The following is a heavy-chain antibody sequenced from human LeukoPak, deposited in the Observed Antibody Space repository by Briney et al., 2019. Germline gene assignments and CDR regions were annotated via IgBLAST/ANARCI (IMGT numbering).Heavy chain of an antibody. CDR2: IIPIFGTA. Sequence: RASVKVSCKASGGTFSSYAISWVRQAPGQGLEWMGGIIPIFGTANYAQKFQGRVTITADKSTSTAYMELSSLRSEDTAVYYCASYNPREKQWLLDYWDQGTLVTVSS. V-gene: IGHV1-69*06. CDR1: GGTFSSYA. J-gene: IGHJ4*02. D-gene: IGHD6-19*01. CDR3: ASYNPREKQWLLDY.